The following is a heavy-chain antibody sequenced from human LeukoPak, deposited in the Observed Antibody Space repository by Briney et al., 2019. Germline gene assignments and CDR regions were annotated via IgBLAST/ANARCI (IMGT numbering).Heavy chain of an antibody. CDR2: ISGSGDSA. CDR3: AKDHSWYSGSGPSYDY. D-gene: IGHD3-10*01. CDR1: VFTFSSYG. Sequence: GGSLRLSCAASVFTFSSYGMSGVGQAPGKGVEWVSAISGSGDSAYYADSVKGRFTISRDNSKSTLYLQMNSLRAEDTAIYYCAKDHSWYSGSGPSYDYWGQGTLVTVSS. V-gene: IGHV3-23*01. J-gene: IGHJ4*02.